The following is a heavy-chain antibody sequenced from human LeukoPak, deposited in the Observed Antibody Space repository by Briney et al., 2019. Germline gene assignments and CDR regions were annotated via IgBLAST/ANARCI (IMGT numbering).Heavy chain of an antibody. CDR2: INPNSGAT. D-gene: IGHD4-17*01. V-gene: IGHV1-2*02. CDR3: ARDHGDYVQYNWFDP. Sequence: ASVKVSCKASGYTFTGYCMHWVRQAPGQGLEWLGWINPNSGATKYAQKFQGRVTMTRDTSIRTAYMELSGLRSDDTAVYYCARDHGDYVQYNWFDPWGQGTLVTVSS. J-gene: IGHJ5*02. CDR1: GYTFTGYC.